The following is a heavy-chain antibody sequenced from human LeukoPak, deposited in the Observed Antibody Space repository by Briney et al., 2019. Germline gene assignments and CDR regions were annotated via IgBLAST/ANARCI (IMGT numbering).Heavy chain of an antibody. CDR3: ARHGSSSSALDY. J-gene: IGHJ4*02. V-gene: IGHV5-51*01. CDR1: GYTFTGHW. Sequence: GESLKISCQGSGYTFTGHWIGWVRQMPGKGLEWMGIIYPGDSDTRYSPSFQGQVTISADKSISTAYLQWSSLKASDTAMYYCARHGSSSSALDYWGQGTLVTVSS. CDR2: IYPGDSDT.